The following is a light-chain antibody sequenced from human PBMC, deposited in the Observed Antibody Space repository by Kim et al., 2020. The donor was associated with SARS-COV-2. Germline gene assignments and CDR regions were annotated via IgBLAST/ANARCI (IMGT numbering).Light chain of an antibody. CDR1: SLRSYY. Sequence: SSELTQDPAVSVALGQTVRITCQGDSLRSYYASWYQQKPGQAPVLVIYGKNNRPSGIPDRFSGSSSGNTASLTITGAQAEDEADYYCISRDSRGDHLGFG. J-gene: IGLJ2*01. CDR3: ISRDSRGDHLG. CDR2: GKN. V-gene: IGLV3-19*01.